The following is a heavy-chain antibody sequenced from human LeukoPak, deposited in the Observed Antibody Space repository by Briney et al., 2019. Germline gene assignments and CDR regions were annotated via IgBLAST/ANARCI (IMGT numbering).Heavy chain of an antibody. CDR1: DHSVSGGYY. CDR2: IYHTGST. Sequence: SETLSLTCTVSDHSVSGGYYGGWIRQPPGQGLEWIGSIYHTGSTYYNPSLKSRVTISVDTSKNQFSLKLSSVTAADTAVYYCARGVTMIGRLRFDPWGQETLVTVSS. D-gene: IGHD3-22*01. CDR3: ARGVTMIGRLRFDP. J-gene: IGHJ5*02. V-gene: IGHV4-38-2*02.